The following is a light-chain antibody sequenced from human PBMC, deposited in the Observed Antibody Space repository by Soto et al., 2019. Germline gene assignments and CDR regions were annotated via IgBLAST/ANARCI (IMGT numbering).Light chain of an antibody. J-gene: IGKJ1*01. Sequence: EVVMTQSPATLSVSPGARATLSCRASQSLSSNLAWYQQKHGQAPRLLIYGASTRATGIPARFSGSGSGTEFTLTISSLQSEDFEIYYCQQHNKWPPTFGQGTKVDIK. V-gene: IGKV3-15*01. CDR3: QQHNKWPPT. CDR2: GAS. CDR1: QSLSSN.